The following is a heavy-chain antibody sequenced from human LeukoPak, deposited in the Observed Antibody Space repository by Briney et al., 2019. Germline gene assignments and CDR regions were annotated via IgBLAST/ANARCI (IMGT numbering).Heavy chain of an antibody. J-gene: IGHJ4*02. Sequence: PGGSLRLSCAASGFTFSSYAMHWVRQAPGKGLEWVAVISYDGSNKYYADSVKGRFTISRDNSKNTLYLQMNSLRAEDTAVYYCARDGSGYSYPDYWGQGTLVTVSS. CDR2: ISYDGSNK. D-gene: IGHD5-18*01. CDR1: GFTFSSYA. CDR3: ARDGSGYSYPDY. V-gene: IGHV3-30*04.